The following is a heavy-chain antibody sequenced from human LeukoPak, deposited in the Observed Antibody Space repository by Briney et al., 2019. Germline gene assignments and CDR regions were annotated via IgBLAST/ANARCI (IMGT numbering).Heavy chain of an antibody. CDR2: IYYSGST. CDR3: ARTNILQWLANNWFDP. J-gene: IGHJ5*02. CDR1: GGSISSSHYY. D-gene: IGHD6-19*01. Sequence: SETLSLTCTVSGGSISSSHYYWGWIRQPPGKGLEWIGYIYYSGSTNYNPSLKSRVTISVDTSKNQFSLKLSSVTAADTAVYYCARTNILQWLANNWFDPWGQGTLVTVSS. V-gene: IGHV4-61*05.